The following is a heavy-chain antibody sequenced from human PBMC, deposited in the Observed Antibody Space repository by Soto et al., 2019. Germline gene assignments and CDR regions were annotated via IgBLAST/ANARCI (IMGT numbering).Heavy chain of an antibody. CDR1: GGSISNHY. J-gene: IGHJ4*02. Sequence: QVQLQESGPGLVKPSETLSLTCTVSGGSISNHYWSWIRQPPGQGLEWIGYIYYNGNTNYNPSLKSRVTMSVDTSKNQISLRLSSVTAADTAVYYCARANSYSEYWGQGTLVTVSS. V-gene: IGHV4-59*11. CDR2: IYYNGNT. CDR3: ARANSYSEY. D-gene: IGHD7-27*01.